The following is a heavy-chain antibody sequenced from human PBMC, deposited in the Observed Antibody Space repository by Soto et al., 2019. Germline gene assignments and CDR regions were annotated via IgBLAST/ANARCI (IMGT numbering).Heavy chain of an antibody. CDR1: GYIFTSYG. V-gene: IGHV1-18*01. CDR2: ISAYNGNT. D-gene: IGHD2-8*01. J-gene: IGHJ6*02. CDR3: AKNGQPPYYYYGMDV. Sequence: ASVKVSCKASGYIFTSYGISWVRQAPGQGLEWMGWISAYNGNTNYAQKVQGRVTMTTDTSTSTAYMELRSLTSDDTAIYYCAKNGQPPYYYYGMDVWGQGTTVTVSS.